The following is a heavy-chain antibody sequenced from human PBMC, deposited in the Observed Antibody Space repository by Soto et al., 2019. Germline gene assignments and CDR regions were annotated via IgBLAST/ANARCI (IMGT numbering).Heavy chain of an antibody. CDR3: ARDRTPIVVGHYFDY. J-gene: IGHJ4*02. CDR2: IWYDGSNK. CDR1: GFTFSSYG. Sequence: QVQLVESGGGVVQPGRSLRLSCAASGFTFSSYGMHWVRQAPGKGLEWVAVIWYDGSNKDYADSVKGRFTISRDNSKNTLYLQMKSLRAEDTAVYYCARDRTPIVVGHYFDYWGQGTLVTVSS. V-gene: IGHV3-33*01. D-gene: IGHD3-22*01.